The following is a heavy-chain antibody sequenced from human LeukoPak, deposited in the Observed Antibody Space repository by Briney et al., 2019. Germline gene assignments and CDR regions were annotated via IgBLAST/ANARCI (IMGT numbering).Heavy chain of an antibody. CDR2: ISYDGSNK. CDR3: ARVPSAYYDSSGYYFDY. CDR1: GFTFSSYA. D-gene: IGHD3-22*01. V-gene: IGHV3-30*04. J-gene: IGHJ4*02. Sequence: GGSLRLSCAASGFTFSSYAMHWVRQAPGKGLEWVAVISYDGSNKYYADSVKGRFTISRDNSKNMLYLQMNSLRAEDTAVYYCARVPSAYYDSSGYYFDYWGQGTLVTVSS.